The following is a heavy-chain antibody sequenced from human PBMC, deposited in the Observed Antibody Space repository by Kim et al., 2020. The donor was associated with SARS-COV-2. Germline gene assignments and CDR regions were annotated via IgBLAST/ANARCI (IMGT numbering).Heavy chain of an antibody. J-gene: IGHJ4*02. V-gene: IGHV3-23*01. CDR3: AKDRGGLSLFDY. D-gene: IGHD3-10*01. Sequence: YYADSVKGRFTISRDNSKNTLYLQMNSLRAEDTAVYYCAKDRGGLSLFDYWGQGTLVTVSS.